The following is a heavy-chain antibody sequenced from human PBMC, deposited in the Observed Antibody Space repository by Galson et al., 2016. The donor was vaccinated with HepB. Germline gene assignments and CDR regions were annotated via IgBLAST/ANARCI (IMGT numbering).Heavy chain of an antibody. Sequence: SVKVSCKASGYTFTSYDINWVRQATGQGLEWMGWMNPNSGNTGYAQKFQGRVTMTRNTSISTAYMELNSLKTEDTAVYYCTRPARDYGDYGVYYYGMDVWGQGTLVTVSS. D-gene: IGHD4-17*01. CDR1: GYTFTSYD. CDR2: MNPNSGNT. CDR3: TRPARDYGDYGVYYYGMDV. V-gene: IGHV1-8*01. J-gene: IGHJ6*02.